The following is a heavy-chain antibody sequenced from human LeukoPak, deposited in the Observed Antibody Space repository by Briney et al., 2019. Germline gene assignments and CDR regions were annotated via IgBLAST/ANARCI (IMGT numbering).Heavy chain of an antibody. Sequence: SETLSLTCTVSGGSVSSDSYYWSWIRQPPGKGLECIGYIYYNGNTNYSPSLKSRVAISIDTSKSQFSLKLNSVTAADTAVYYCARSGFYGSHPFDYWGQGSLVTVSS. CDR3: ARSGFYGSHPFDY. CDR2: IYYNGNT. J-gene: IGHJ4*02. D-gene: IGHD2/OR15-2a*01. V-gene: IGHV4-61*01. CDR1: GGSVSSDSYY.